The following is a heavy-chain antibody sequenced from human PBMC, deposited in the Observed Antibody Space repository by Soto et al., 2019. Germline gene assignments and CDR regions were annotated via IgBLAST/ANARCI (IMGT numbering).Heavy chain of an antibody. V-gene: IGHV1-3*01. J-gene: IGHJ4*02. CDR3: ARGGYFDSRNYLPY. CDR1: GYTFTSYV. D-gene: IGHD3-22*01. Sequence: ASVKVSCKASGYTFTSYVINWVRQASGRGLEWMGWINPGNGNTKYSQQFQGRVIIDRDTSASTAYMELSSLRSEDTAVYYCARGGYFDSRNYLPYWGLGTLVTVSS. CDR2: INPGNGNT.